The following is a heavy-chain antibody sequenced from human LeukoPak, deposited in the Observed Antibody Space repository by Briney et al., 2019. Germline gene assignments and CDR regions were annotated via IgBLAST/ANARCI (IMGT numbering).Heavy chain of an antibody. J-gene: IGHJ1*01. CDR2: IQKDGSEK. D-gene: IGHD3-22*01. CDR1: GFTFSNHW. CDR3: VRMLDNSGFFGY. V-gene: IGHV3-7*01. Sequence: GGSLTLSCVASGFTFSNHWMSWVGQAPGKRLEWVANIQKDGSEKHYVASVEGRFTNSRDHAENSLFLQLNSLRADGTAVYCCVRMLDNSGFFGYGGEGAVVTVST.